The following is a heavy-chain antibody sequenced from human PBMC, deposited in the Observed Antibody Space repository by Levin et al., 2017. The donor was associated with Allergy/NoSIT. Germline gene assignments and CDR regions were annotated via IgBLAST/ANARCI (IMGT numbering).Heavy chain of an antibody. CDR2: ISSSSSYI. V-gene: IGHV3-21*01. J-gene: IGHJ6*02. CDR1: GFTFSSYS. Sequence: GESLKISCAASGFTFSSYSMNWVRQAPGKGLEWVSSISSSSSYIYYADSVKGRFTISRDNAKNSLYLQMNSLRAEDTAVYYCARDFLSGWYSPYYYYYGMDVWGQGTTVTVSS. CDR3: ARDFLSGWYSPYYYYYGMDV. D-gene: IGHD6-19*01.